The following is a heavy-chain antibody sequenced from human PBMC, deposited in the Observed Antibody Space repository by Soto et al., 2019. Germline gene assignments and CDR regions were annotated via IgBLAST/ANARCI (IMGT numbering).Heavy chain of an antibody. CDR1: GASTNRGNFY. D-gene: IGHD2-8*01. Sequence: QVQLLESGPGLVKPTQTLFLTCSGSGASTNRGNFYWNWIRQHPGRGLEWIGYIYYSGSTYYNPSLRSRVTISIDTSKNQFFLRLSSVTAADTAVYYCAREFDINGYFDFWGRGTLVTVSS. CDR2: IYYSGST. J-gene: IGHJ4*02. V-gene: IGHV4-31*03. CDR3: AREFDINGYFDF.